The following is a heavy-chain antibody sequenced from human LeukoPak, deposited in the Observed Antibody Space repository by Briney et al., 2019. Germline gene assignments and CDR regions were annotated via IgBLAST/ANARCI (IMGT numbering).Heavy chain of an antibody. D-gene: IGHD3-10*01. CDR2: TYYRSKWYN. V-gene: IGHV6-1*01. CDR1: GDSVSSNSAA. CDR3: ARVGYYYGSGRGGYYYYYMDV. Sequence: SQTLSLTCAISGDSVSSNSAAWNWIRQSPSRGLEWLGRTYYRSKWYNDYAVSVKSRITINPDTSKNQFSLQLNSVTPEDTAVYYCARVGYYYGSGRGGYYYYYMDVWGRGTTVTVSS. J-gene: IGHJ6*03.